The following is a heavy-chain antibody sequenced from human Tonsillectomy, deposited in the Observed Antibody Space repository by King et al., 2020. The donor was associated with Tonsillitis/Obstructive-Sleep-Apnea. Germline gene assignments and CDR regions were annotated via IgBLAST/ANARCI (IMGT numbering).Heavy chain of an antibody. CDR3: TRRSSSSISNWFDP. D-gene: IGHD6-6*01. CDR1: GFTFSGSA. V-gene: IGHV3-73*02. CDR2: IRSKANSYAT. Sequence: VQLVESGGGLVQPGGSLKLSCAASGFTFSGSAIHWVRQASGKGLEWVGRIRSKANSYATAYAASVKGRFTISRDDSKNTAYLQMNSLKTEDTAVYYCTRRSSSSISNWFDPWGQGTLVTVSS. J-gene: IGHJ5*02.